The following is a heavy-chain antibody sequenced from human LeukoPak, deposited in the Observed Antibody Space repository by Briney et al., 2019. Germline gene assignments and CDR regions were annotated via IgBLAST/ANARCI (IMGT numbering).Heavy chain of an antibody. V-gene: IGHV4-39*02. Sequence: PSETLSLTCTVSGGSISSSSYYWGWIRQPPGKGLEWIGSIYYSGSTYYNPSLKSRVTISVDTSKNQFSLKLSSVTAADTAVYYCARDVGPRYYDSSFDYWGQGTLVTVSS. J-gene: IGHJ4*02. CDR3: ARDVGPRYYDSSFDY. D-gene: IGHD3-22*01. CDR2: IYYSGST. CDR1: GGSISSSSYY.